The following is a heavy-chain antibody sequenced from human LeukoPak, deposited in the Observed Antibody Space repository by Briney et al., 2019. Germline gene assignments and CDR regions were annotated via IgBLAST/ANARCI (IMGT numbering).Heavy chain of an antibody. CDR1: GSSFTSYW. V-gene: IGHV5-51*01. D-gene: IGHD6-19*01. CDR3: ARAGTYYYYHMDV. CDR2: IHPGDSDT. Sequence: GESLKISCKGSGSSFTSYWIGWVRQMPGKGLEWMGIIHPGDSDTRYSPSFQGQVTISADKSISTAYLQWSSLKALDTAIYYCARAGTYYYYHMDVWGKGTTVTVFS. J-gene: IGHJ6*03.